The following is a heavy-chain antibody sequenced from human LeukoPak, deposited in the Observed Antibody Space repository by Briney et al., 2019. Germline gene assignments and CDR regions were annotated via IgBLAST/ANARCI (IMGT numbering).Heavy chain of an antibody. CDR2: TNEAGGDK. CDR3: AIATTGRGAFGS. D-gene: IGHD1-1*01. V-gene: IGHV3-7*01. Sequence: GGSLRLSCAASGFTFSDFWMSWVRQAPGKGLECVANTNEAGGDKYYVDSVKGRFTISRDNSKNSLSLQMNSLTAEDTAIYYCAIATTGRGAFGSWGQGTLVSVSS. CDR1: GFTFSDFW. J-gene: IGHJ4*02.